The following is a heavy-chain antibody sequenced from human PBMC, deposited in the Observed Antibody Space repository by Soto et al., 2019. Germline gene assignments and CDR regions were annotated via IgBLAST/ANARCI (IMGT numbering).Heavy chain of an antibody. D-gene: IGHD3-3*02. CDR1: GSNFNTYW. CDR2: IYPDDSNI. Sequence: GESLKISCQCSGSNFNTYWIGWVRQKPGKGLELMGIIYPDDSNIIYSPSFQGQVTISADKSISTAYLQWRSLKASDTAMYYCARRIAVASGPFEYWGQGTLVTLSS. V-gene: IGHV5-51*01. CDR3: ARRIAVASGPFEY. J-gene: IGHJ4*02.